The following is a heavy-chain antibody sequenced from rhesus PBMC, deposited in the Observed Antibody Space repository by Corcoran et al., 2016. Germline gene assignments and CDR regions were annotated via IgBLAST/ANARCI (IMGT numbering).Heavy chain of an antibody. Sequence: QVQLQESGPGLVKPSEILSLTCAVSGGSFSSYWWSWLRQPPGKGLEWIGEINGNSGSPNYNPSLKSRVTISKDASKNQFSLKLSSVTAADTAVYYCARNPDYWGQGVLVTVSS. CDR2: INGNSGSP. CDR3: ARNPDY. CDR1: GGSFSSYW. V-gene: IGHV4-80*01. J-gene: IGHJ4*01.